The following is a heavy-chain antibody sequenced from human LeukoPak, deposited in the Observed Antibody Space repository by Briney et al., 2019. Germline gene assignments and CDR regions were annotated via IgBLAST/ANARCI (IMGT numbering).Heavy chain of an antibody. CDR1: GGTFSGYY. V-gene: IGHV4-34*01. CDR2: VNHRGDT. J-gene: IGHJ4*02. CDR3: ARAYRGYSSATGIDS. Sequence: SETLSLTCAVYGGTFSGYYRTWIRQPPGKGLEWIGEVNHRGDTNYSPSFKSRVSISADTSKNQFSLKLTSFIAADTAVYYCARAYRGYSSATGIDSWGQGTLVTVSS. D-gene: IGHD5-18*01.